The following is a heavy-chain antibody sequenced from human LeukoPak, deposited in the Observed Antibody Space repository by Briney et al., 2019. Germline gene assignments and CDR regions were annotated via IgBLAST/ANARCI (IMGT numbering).Heavy chain of an antibody. V-gene: IGHV4-4*02. Sequence: SGTLSLTCGVSGGSVTSTNWWTWVRQPPGKGLEWIGEVHLDGRTNYNPSLKSRLTISVDLSENHISLKLTSVTAADTAVYYCAGEGGFFRPLDYSGQGTLVTVSS. D-gene: IGHD3-3*01. J-gene: IGHJ4*02. CDR2: VHLDGRT. CDR3: AGEGGFFRPLDY. CDR1: GGSVTSTNW.